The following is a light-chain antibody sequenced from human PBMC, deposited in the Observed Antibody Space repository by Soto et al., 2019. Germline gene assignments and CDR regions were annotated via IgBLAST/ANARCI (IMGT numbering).Light chain of an antibody. J-gene: IGKJ1*01. Sequence: DIQMTQSPSTLSASVGDRVTITCRASQSISSWLAWYQQKPGKAPKLLIYKASSLESGVPSRFSGSGSGTEFTLTISSLQPDDFANYYCQQYNNYSSTFGQGTKVEIK. CDR2: KAS. CDR1: QSISSW. CDR3: QQYNNYSST. V-gene: IGKV1-5*03.